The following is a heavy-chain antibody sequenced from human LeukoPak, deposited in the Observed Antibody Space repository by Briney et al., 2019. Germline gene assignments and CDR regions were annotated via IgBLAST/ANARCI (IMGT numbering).Heavy chain of an antibody. V-gene: IGHV3-23*01. CDR2: ISGSGGTT. D-gene: IGHD3-22*01. CDR3: AKTNGYYSD. CDR1: GFTFSSYG. Sequence: PGRSLRLSCAASGFTFSSYGMNWVRQAPGKGLEWVSGISGSGGTTYYADSVKGRFTISRDNSKNSLSLQVSSQRAEDTAVYYCAKTNGYYSDWGQGTLVTVSS. J-gene: IGHJ4*02.